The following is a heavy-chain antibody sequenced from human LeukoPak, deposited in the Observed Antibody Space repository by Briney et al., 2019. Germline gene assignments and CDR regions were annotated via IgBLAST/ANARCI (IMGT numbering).Heavy chain of an antibody. CDR1: GFTFSTFS. CDR2: ISSSGMTI. CDR3: ARGRAGNYYNHNDY. Sequence: GGSLRLSCVASGFTFSTFSMNWVRQAPGKGLGWVSYISSSGMTIYYADSVKGRFTISRDNAKNTLYLQMNSLRAEDTAVYYCARGRAGNYYNHNDYWGQGTLVTVSS. V-gene: IGHV3-48*04. D-gene: IGHD3-10*01. J-gene: IGHJ4*01.